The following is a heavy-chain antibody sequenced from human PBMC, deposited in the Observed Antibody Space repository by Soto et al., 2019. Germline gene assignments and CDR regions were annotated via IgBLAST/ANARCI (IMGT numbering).Heavy chain of an antibody. Sequence: QVQLVQSGAEVKEPGSSVKVSCKASGGTFSSYTISWVRQAPGLGLEWMGRIIPMLGIANYAQKFQGRVTITADKSTSTPYMELSSLRSEDTAVYYCARGAWFGENYGMDVWGQGTTVTVSS. CDR2: IIPMLGIA. CDR3: ARGAWFGENYGMDV. D-gene: IGHD3-10*01. CDR1: GGTFSSYT. V-gene: IGHV1-69*02. J-gene: IGHJ6*02.